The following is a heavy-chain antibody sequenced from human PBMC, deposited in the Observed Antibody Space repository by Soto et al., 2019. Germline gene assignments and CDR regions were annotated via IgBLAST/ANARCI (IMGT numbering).Heavy chain of an antibody. CDR2: ISSNGGST. CDR1: GFTFSSYA. D-gene: IGHD6-6*01. J-gene: IGHJ1*01. V-gene: IGHV3-64D*06. Sequence: GGSLRLSCSASGFTFSSYAMHWVRQAPGKGLEYVSAISSNGGSTYYADSVKGRFTISRDNSKNTLYLQMSSLRAEDTAVYYCVKDPALSIAARLIAGAEYFQHWGQGTLVTVSS. CDR3: VKDPALSIAARLIAGAEYFQH.